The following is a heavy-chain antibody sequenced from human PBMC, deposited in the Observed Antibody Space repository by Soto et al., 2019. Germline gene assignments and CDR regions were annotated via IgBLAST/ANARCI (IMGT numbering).Heavy chain of an antibody. CDR2: ISSSGSTI. CDR3: ARDERDYYDSSLYYYYGMDV. V-gene: IGHV3-11*01. Sequence: PGGSLRLSCAASGFTFSDYYMGWIRQAPGKGLEWVSYISSSGSTIYYADSVKGRFTISRDNAKNSLYLQMNSLRAEDTAVYYCARDERDYYDSSLYYYYGMDVWGQGTTVTVSS. D-gene: IGHD3-22*01. CDR1: GFTFSDYY. J-gene: IGHJ6*02.